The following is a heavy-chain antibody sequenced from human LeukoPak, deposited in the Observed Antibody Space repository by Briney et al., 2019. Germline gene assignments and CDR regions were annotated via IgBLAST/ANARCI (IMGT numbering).Heavy chain of an antibody. J-gene: IGHJ4*02. CDR1: GFTFSSFW. Sequence: GVSLRLSCAASGFTFSSFWMSWGRLTPGKGLEWVANINEDGSETYCVDSVRGRFTIFRDNARNLLNLQMNSPRAEDTAVYYCARGDKPGTADSWGPGTLVTVSS. CDR2: INEDGSET. D-gene: IGHD1-7*01. CDR3: ARGDKPGTADS. V-gene: IGHV3-7*01.